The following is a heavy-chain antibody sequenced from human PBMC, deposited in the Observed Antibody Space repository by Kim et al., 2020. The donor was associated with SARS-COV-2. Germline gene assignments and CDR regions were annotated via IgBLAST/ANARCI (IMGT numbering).Heavy chain of an antibody. J-gene: IGHJ4*02. CDR2: ISGTGAST. D-gene: IGHD1-20*01. Sequence: GGSLRLSCTASGFTLSAYAMSWVRQAPGKGLEWVSFISGTGASTNYADSVKGRFIISRDNAKNTLSLQLNGLRAEDTAIYYCARDGYNWIPFDYWGQGIPVTVSS. V-gene: IGHV3-23*01. CDR1: GFTLSAYA. CDR3: ARDGYNWIPFDY.